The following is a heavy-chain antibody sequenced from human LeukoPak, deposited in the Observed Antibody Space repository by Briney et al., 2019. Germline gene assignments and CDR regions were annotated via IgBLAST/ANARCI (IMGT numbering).Heavy chain of an antibody. CDR1: GYTFTSYG. Sequence: ASVKVSCNASGYTFTSYGISWVRQAPGQGLEWIGCISAYNGNTNNARRLQGRVTMTTETSTSIAYMELRSLRSDDTAVYYCQMYYDFWSGYYGTDYWGQGTLVTVSS. D-gene: IGHD3-3*01. CDR3: QMYYDFWSGYYGTDY. J-gene: IGHJ4*02. V-gene: IGHV1-18*01. CDR2: ISAYNGNT.